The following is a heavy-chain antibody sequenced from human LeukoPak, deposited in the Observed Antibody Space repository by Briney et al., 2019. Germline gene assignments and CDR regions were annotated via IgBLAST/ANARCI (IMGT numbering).Heavy chain of an antibody. CDR3: ASQSYARFDP. CDR2: INWNGGST. Sequence: GGSLRLSCAASGLTFDDYGMSWVRQAPGKGLEWVSGINWNGGSTGYADSVKGRFTISRDNAKNSLYLQMNSLRVEDTAVYYCASQSYARFDPWGQGTLVTVSS. D-gene: IGHD3-16*01. V-gene: IGHV3-20*04. CDR1: GLTFDDYG. J-gene: IGHJ5*02.